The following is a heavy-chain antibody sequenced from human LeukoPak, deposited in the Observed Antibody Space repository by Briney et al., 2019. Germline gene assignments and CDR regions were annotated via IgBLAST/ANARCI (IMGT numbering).Heavy chain of an antibody. CDR3: ARESPLYYDFWNGIGNYYYGMDV. J-gene: IGHJ6*02. CDR1: GFTFSNYW. CDR2: IKQDGSEK. Sequence: GGSLRLSCAASGFTFSNYWMHWVRQAPGKGLEWVANIKQDGSEKYYVDSVKGRFTISRDNAKNSLYPQMNSLRAEDTAVYYCARESPLYYDFWNGIGNYYYGMDVWGQGTTVTVSS. V-gene: IGHV3-7*03. D-gene: IGHD3-3*01.